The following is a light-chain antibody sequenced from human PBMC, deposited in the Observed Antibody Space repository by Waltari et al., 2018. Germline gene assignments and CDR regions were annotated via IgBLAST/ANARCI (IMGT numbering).Light chain of an antibody. J-gene: IGKJ4*01. V-gene: IGKV3-11*01. CDR3: QQRSNWLT. CDR2: DAS. Sequence: EIVLTQSPATLSLSPGERATLSCRASQTVTSSLAWYQHKPGQAPRLLIYDASHRATAIPDRFSGSGSGTDFTLTISSLEPEDFAVYYCQQRSNWLTFGGGTKVEIK. CDR1: QTVTSS.